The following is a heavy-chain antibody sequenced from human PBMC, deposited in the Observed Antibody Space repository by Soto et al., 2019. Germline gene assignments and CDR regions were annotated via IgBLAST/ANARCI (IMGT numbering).Heavy chain of an antibody. V-gene: IGHV1-3*01. D-gene: IGHD1-20*01. CDR2: INAGNGNT. CDR1: GYTFTSYA. CDR3: ARGITPPTPLDC. Sequence: ASVKVSCKASGYTFTSYAMHWVRQAPGQRLEWMGWINAGNGNTKYSQKFQGRVTITRDTSASTAYMELSSLRSEDTAVYYCARGITPPTPLDCWGQGTLVTVSS. J-gene: IGHJ4*02.